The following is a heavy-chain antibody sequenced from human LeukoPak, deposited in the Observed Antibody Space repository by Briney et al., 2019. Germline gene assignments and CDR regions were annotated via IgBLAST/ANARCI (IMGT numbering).Heavy chain of an antibody. V-gene: IGHV3-30*02. CDR2: IRFDGSNR. CDR3: ATLAAGSLDY. J-gene: IGHJ4*02. D-gene: IGHD3-10*01. Sequence: GGSLKLSCAASGFTTATYGLHWVRQAPGKGLEWLAFIRFDGSNRYYADSVKGRFTISRDTSKNMLCLQMNSLRAEDTAVYYCATLAAGSLDYWGQGTLVTVAS. CDR1: GFTTATYG.